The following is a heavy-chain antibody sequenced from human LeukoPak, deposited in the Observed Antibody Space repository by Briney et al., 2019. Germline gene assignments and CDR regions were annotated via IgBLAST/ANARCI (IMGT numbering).Heavy chain of an antibody. CDR3: ARDYIYRGGSGSYYNARGFDY. D-gene: IGHD3-10*01. CDR1: GGSISSSSYY. CDR2: IYYSGST. Sequence: PSETLSLTCTVSGGSISSSSYYWGWIRQPPGKGLEWIGSIYYSGSTYYNPSLKSRVTISVDTSKNQFSLKLSSVTAADTAVYYCARDYIYRGGSGSYYNARGFDYWGQGTLVTVSS. V-gene: IGHV4-39*07. J-gene: IGHJ4*02.